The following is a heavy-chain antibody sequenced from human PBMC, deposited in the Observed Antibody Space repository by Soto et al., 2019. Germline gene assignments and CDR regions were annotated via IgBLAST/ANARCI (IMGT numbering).Heavy chain of an antibody. CDR1: GFTFSSYA. Sequence: GGSLRLSCAASGFTFSSYAMHWVRQAPGKGLEWVAVISYDGSNKYYADSVKGRFTISRDNSKNTLYLQMNSLRAEDTAVYYCARDLGDIAARLSNWFDPWGQGTLVTVSS. CDR2: ISYDGSNK. J-gene: IGHJ5*02. CDR3: ARDLGDIAARLSNWFDP. D-gene: IGHD6-6*01. V-gene: IGHV3-30-3*01.